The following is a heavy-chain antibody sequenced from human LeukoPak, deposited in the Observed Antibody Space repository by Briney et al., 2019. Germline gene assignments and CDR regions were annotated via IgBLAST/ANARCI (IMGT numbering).Heavy chain of an antibody. V-gene: IGHV3-30*18. D-gene: IGHD1-26*01. J-gene: IGHJ6*02. Sequence: QPGGSLRLSCAASGFSLSRYGMHWVRQAPGKGLEWVAVISYDGSNKYYADSVKGRFTISRDNSKNTLYLQMNSLRAEDTAIYYCAKDYRYSGWDYYYGMDVWGQGTTVTVSS. CDR1: GFSLSRYG. CDR3: AKDYRYSGWDYYYGMDV. CDR2: ISYDGSNK.